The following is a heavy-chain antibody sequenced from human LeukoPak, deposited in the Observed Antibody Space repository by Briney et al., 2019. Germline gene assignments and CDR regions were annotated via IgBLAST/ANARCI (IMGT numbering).Heavy chain of an antibody. CDR3: ARSSGGVAAAATP. CDR2: IYHSGNT. V-gene: IGHV4-39*01. Sequence: SETLSLTCTVSGVSVISHTYYWGWIRQPPGKRLEWIGSIYHSGNTYYNPSLKSRVTISVDTSKIQFPLRLSSVTAADTAVYYCARSSGGVAAAATPWGQGTLVTVSS. J-gene: IGHJ5*02. D-gene: IGHD6-13*01. CDR1: GVSVISHTYY.